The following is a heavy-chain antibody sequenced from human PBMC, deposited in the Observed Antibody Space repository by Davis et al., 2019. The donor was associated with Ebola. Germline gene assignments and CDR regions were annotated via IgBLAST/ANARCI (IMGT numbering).Heavy chain of an antibody. CDR1: GFTVSDKY. CDR2: ILSDGRM. V-gene: IGHV3-53*01. D-gene: IGHD3-10*01. J-gene: IGHJ4*02. Sequence: PGGSLRLSCAVAGFTVSDKYMSWVRQAPGKGLEWVSVILSDGRMYYADAVKDRFFISRDNSRNTLYLQMNSLRAEDTAMYYCARDLGYYGSGNSFFWGQGTPVTVSS. CDR3: ARDLGYYGSGNSFF.